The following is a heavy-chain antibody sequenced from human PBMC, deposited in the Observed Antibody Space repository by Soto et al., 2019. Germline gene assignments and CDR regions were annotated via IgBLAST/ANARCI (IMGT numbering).Heavy chain of an antibody. Sequence: ASVKVSCKASGYTFTSYGISWVRQAPGQGLEWMGWISAYNGNTNYAQKLQGRVTMTTDTSTSTAYMELRSLRSDDTAVYYCARDLLGFGIAAARYGMDVWGQGTTVTVSS. J-gene: IGHJ6*02. CDR1: GYTFTSYG. CDR3: ARDLLGFGIAAARYGMDV. CDR2: ISAYNGNT. V-gene: IGHV1-18*01. D-gene: IGHD6-13*01.